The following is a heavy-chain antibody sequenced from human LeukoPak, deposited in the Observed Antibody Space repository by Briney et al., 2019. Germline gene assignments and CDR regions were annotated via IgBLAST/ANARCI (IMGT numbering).Heavy chain of an antibody. CDR1: GGTFRNSA. Sequence: ASVKVSCKASGGTFRNSALSWGRQAPGQGLEWMGGIIPISATPIYAQNFQGRVTFTTDESTSTAHMELSSLRSEDTAMYYCATDGAAWRGRDYDFWSGYYMDFWGPGTLVTVSS. V-gene: IGHV1-69*05. CDR3: ATDGAAWRGRDYDFWSGYYMDF. CDR2: IIPISATP. D-gene: IGHD3-3*01. J-gene: IGHJ4*02.